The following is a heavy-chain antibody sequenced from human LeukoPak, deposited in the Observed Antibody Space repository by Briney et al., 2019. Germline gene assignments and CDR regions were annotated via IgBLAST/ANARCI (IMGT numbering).Heavy chain of an antibody. CDR1: EFTFSSYA. J-gene: IGHJ4*02. V-gene: IGHV3-30*04. CDR2: ISYDGSNK. CDR3: ARESQWLANLFDY. D-gene: IGHD6-19*01. Sequence: PRGSLRLSCAASEFTFSSYAMHWVRQAPGKGLEWVAVISYDGSNKYYADSVKGRFTISRDNSKNTLYLQMNSLRAEDTAVYYCARESQWLANLFDYWGQGTLVTVSS.